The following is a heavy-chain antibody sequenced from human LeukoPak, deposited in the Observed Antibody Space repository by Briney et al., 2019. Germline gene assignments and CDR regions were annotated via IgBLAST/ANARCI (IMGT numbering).Heavy chain of an antibody. CDR3: AGDKGGNSWNYNWFDP. J-gene: IGHJ5*02. V-gene: IGHV4-4*07. CDR2: IYTSGST. CDR1: GGSVSSYY. Sequence: SETLSLTCTVSGGSVSSYYWSWIRQPAGKGLEWIGRIYTSGSTSYNPSLESRVTMSVDTSKNQFSLKLSSVTAADTATYFCAGDKGGNSWNYNWFDPWGQGTLVTVSS. D-gene: IGHD1-7*01.